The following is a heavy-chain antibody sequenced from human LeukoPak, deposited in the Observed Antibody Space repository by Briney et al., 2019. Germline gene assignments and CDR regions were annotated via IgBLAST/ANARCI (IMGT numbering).Heavy chain of an antibody. J-gene: IGHJ4*02. Sequence: PGGSLRLSCAASGFTFSSYGMHWVRQAPGQGLEWVAFIRYDGTNEYYADFVKGRFTISRDNSKNTLHLQMNSLRPEDTAVYYCARDGRGSSNDFDYWGQGTLVTVSS. D-gene: IGHD1-26*01. CDR3: ARDGRGSSNDFDY. V-gene: IGHV3-30*02. CDR1: GFTFSSYG. CDR2: IRYDGTNE.